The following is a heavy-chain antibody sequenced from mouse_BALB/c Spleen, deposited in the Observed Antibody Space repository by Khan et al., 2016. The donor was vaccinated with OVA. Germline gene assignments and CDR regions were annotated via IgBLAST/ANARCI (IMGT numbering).Heavy chain of an antibody. V-gene: IGHV9-3-1*01. CDR2: INTSTGEP. J-gene: IGHJ4*01. D-gene: IGHD2-14*01. CDR3: ARVGYNGTMDY. Sequence: QIQLVQSGPELKKPGETVKISCKASGYTFTIYGMNWVRQAPGKGLKWMGWINTSTGEPTYADDFKGRFAFSLETSASTAFLQINNLKNEDTATYFCARVGYNGTMDYWGQGTSVTVSS. CDR1: GYTFTIYG.